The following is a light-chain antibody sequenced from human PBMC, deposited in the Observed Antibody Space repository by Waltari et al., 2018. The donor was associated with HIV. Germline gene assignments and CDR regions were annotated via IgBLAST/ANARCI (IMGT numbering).Light chain of an antibody. Sequence: DIRMTQSPSSLSASVGDRITITCRASQNIRTYLNWYQHKPGKAPKLLIYAASNLQTGIPSRFSGSGSGTEFTLTISSLQREDFAIYYCQQSFNILYTFGQGTKLVIK. CDR3: QQSFNILYT. CDR2: AAS. CDR1: QNIRTY. V-gene: IGKV1-39*01. J-gene: IGKJ2*01.